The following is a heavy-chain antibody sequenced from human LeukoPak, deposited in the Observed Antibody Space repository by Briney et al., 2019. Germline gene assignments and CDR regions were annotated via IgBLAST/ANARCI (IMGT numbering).Heavy chain of an antibody. CDR3: ARDYGGNSYYYGMDV. D-gene: IGHD4-23*01. Sequence: ASVKVSCKASGGTFISYAISWVRQAPGQGLEWMGGIIPIFGTANYAQKFQGRVTITADESTSTAYMELSSLRSEDTAVYYCARDYGGNSYYYGMDVWGQGTTVTVSS. V-gene: IGHV1-69*13. CDR2: IIPIFGTA. CDR1: GGTFISYA. J-gene: IGHJ6*02.